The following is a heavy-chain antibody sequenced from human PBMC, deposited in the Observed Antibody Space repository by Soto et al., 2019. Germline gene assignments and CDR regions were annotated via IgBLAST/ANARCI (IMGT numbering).Heavy chain of an antibody. Sequence: QVQLVQSGAEVKKPGASLKVSCKASGYTFTTYDFNWVRQAAGQGLEWMGWMNSNSGNTGYAQNCQGRVTMTRDTSTRTAYMELSSLRSEDTAVYYCASGGEYGMDVWGQGTTVIVSS. CDR1: GYTFTTYD. J-gene: IGHJ6*02. V-gene: IGHV1-8*01. CDR3: ASGGEYGMDV. CDR2: MNSNSGNT.